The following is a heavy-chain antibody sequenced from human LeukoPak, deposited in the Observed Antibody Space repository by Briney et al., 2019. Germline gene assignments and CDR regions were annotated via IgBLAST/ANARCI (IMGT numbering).Heavy chain of an antibody. V-gene: IGHV3-7*01. CDR1: GFTFSSYW. CDR2: IKQDGSEK. J-gene: IGHJ5*02. D-gene: IGHD2-2*01. Sequence: GGSLRLSCAASGFTFSSYWMSWVRQAPGKGLEWVANIKQDGSEKYYVDSVKGRFTISRDNAKNSLYLQMNSLRAEDTAVYYCARLLSGIVVVPAAPIDPWGQGTLVTVSS. CDR3: ARLLSGIVVVPAAPIDP.